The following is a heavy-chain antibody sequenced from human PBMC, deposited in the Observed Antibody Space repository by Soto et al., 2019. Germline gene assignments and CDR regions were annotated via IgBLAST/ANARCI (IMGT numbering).Heavy chain of an antibody. Sequence: EVQLLESGGGLVQPGGSLRLSCEASGFTFSNYAMSWVRQAPGKGLEWVSAISGSGGGTYYADSVKGRFTISRDNSKTTLYLQMNSLRAEDTAVYYCAKDLTTVVTPEGVGYWGQGTLVTVSS. CDR3: AKDLTTVVTPEGVGY. D-gene: IGHD4-17*01. CDR1: GFTFSNYA. CDR2: ISGSGGGT. V-gene: IGHV3-23*01. J-gene: IGHJ4*02.